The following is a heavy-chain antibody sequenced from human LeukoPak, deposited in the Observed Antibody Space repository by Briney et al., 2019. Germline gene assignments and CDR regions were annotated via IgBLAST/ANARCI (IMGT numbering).Heavy chain of an antibody. CDR1: GGSISSGTYY. V-gene: IGHV4-61*02. CDR3: ARAVGAGTTGL. Sequence: PSETLSLTCTVSGGSISSGTYYWAWIRQPPGKGLEWIGRIYTSGSTDYNPSLKSRVTISVDTSKNQFSLKLSSVTAADTAVYYCARAVGAGTTGLWGQGTLVTVSS. D-gene: IGHD1-7*01. J-gene: IGHJ4*02. CDR2: IYTSGST.